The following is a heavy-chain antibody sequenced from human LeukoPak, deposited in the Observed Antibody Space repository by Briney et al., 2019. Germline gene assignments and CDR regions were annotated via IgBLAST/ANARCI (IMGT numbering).Heavy chain of an antibody. J-gene: IGHJ4*02. CDR2: IYYSGST. V-gene: IGHV4-61*05. CDR1: SGSISTSNYY. Sequence: PSETLSLTCTVSSGSISTSNYYWGWVRQPPGKALEWIGYIYYSGSTNYNPSLKSRVTISVDTSKNQFSLKLSSVTAADTAVYYCASTGYSGSYSYFDYWGQGTLVTVSS. D-gene: IGHD1-26*01. CDR3: ASTGYSGSYSYFDY.